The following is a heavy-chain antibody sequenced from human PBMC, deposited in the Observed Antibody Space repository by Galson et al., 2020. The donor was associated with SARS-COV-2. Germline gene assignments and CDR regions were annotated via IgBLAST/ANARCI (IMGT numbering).Heavy chain of an antibody. J-gene: IGHJ5*02. CDR2: IYYGGRT. CDR3: ARLRYYGSVSPMMRFDP. Sequence: ASETLSLTCTVSGGSIITGSYYWAWIRQPPEKGLEWIRSIYYGGRTDYSPSLKSRVSLSVDTSKNQFSLKLKSVTAADTALYYCARLRYYGSVSPMMRFDPWGQGTLVTVSS. V-gene: IGHV4-39*01. D-gene: IGHD3-10*01. CDR1: GGSIITGSYY.